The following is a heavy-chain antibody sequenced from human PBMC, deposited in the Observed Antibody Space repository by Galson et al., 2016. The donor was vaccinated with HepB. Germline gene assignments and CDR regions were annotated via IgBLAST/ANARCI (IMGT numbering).Heavy chain of an antibody. CDR3: ARVDRVAVADEPDAEYFQH. CDR2: VNPRGGTT. D-gene: IGHD6-19*01. V-gene: IGHV1-46*01. Sequence: SVKVSCKASGYTFTDYCIHWVRQAPGQGLEWMGIVNPRGGTTSYAQRFQGRVTMTRDTSTTTVFMELRNLRSEDTAVYYCARVDRVAVADEPDAEYFQHWGQGTLVIVSS. J-gene: IGHJ1*01. CDR1: GYTFTDYC.